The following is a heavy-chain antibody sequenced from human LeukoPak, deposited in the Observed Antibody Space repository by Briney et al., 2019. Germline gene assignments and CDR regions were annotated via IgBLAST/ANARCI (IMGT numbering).Heavy chain of an antibody. V-gene: IGHV3-7*04. J-gene: IGHJ5*02. CDR3: ARGEAAAGT. CDR1: GLSFSRFA. CDR2: IKQDGSEK. D-gene: IGHD6-13*01. Sequence: GGSLRLSCAASGLSFSRFAMSWVRQAPGKGLEWVANIKQDGSEKYYVDSVKGRFTISRDNAKNSLYLQMNSLRAEDTAVYYCARGEAAAGTWGQGTLVTVSS.